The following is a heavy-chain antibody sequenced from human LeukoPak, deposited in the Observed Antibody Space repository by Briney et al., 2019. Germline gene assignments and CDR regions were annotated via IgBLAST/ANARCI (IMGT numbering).Heavy chain of an antibody. CDR3: ARPALARHCSSTSCNDDY. J-gene: IGHJ4*02. CDR1: GFTFSSYA. Sequence: GRSLRLSCAASGFTFSSYAMHWVRQAPGKGLEWVAVISYDGSNKYYADSVKGLFTISRDNSKNTLYLQMNSLRAEDTAVYYCARPALARHCSSTSCNDDYWGQGTLVTVSS. D-gene: IGHD2-2*01. V-gene: IGHV3-30*04. CDR2: ISYDGSNK.